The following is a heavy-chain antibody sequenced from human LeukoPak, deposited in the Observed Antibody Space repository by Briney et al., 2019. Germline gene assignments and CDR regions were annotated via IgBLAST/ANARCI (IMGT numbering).Heavy chain of an antibody. CDR3: ARGRVAAMGWFDP. D-gene: IGHD2-2*01. J-gene: IGHJ5*02. V-gene: IGHV3-21*01. CDR1: VFTFSSYS. CDR2: ISSSSSYI. Sequence: GGSLRLSCAASVFTFSSYSMNWVRQAPGKGLERVSSISSSSSYIYYADSVKVRFTISRDNAKNSLYLQMNSLRAEDTAVYYCARGRVAAMGWFDPWGQATLVTVSS.